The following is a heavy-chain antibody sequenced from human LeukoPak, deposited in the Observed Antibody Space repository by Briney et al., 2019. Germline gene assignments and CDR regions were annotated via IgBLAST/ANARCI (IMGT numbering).Heavy chain of an antibody. J-gene: IGHJ4*02. CDR1: GYTFTGYY. CDR2: INPNSGGT. D-gene: IGHD5-12*01. Sequence: GASVKVSCKASGYTFTGYYMHWVRQAPGQGLEWMGWINPNSGGTNYAQKFQGRVTMTRDTSASTAYMELSSLRSEDTAVYYCALSSGYDSGFDYWGQGTLVTVSS. CDR3: ALSSGYDSGFDY. V-gene: IGHV1-2*02.